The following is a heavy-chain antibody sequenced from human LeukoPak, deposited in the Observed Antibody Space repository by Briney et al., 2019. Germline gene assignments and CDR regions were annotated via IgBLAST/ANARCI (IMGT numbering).Heavy chain of an antibody. V-gene: IGHV3-48*01. CDR2: ISSASITI. CDR1: GFTFGKYS. CDR3: ARDSVRSGSYAVDL. Sequence: GGSLRLSCAASGFTFGKYSMNWVRQAPGKGLEWVSHISSASITIYYADSVKGRFTISRDNAKSSLYLHMTSLRAEDTALYYWARDSVRSGSYAVDLWGQGRLVTVSS. J-gene: IGHJ5*02. D-gene: IGHD5-18*01.